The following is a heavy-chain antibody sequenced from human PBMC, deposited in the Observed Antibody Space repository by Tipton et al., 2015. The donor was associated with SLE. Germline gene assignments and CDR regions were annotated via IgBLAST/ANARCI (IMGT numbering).Heavy chain of an antibody. CDR1: GYSISSGYY. J-gene: IGHJ4*02. V-gene: IGHV4-38-2*01. D-gene: IGHD1-7*01. Sequence: GLVKPSETLSLTCDVSGYSISSGYYWAWIRQPPGSGLEWIGSINDSGNTYYNPSLKSRVTISADTSKNQFSLTLNSVTAADTAVYYCARGSPTGTTRLDYWGRGTLVTVSS. CDR2: INDSGNT. CDR3: ARGSPTGTTRLDY.